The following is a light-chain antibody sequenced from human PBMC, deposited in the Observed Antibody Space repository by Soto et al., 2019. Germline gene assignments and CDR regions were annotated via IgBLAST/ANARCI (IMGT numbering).Light chain of an antibody. CDR2: ASS. V-gene: IGKV1-39*01. Sequence: YMYWYQQKPGQAPKFLIYASSTLQSGVPSRFSGSASGTDCTLTISSLQTEDVQTNDCQQSYSSPLTFGQGTQVDIK. CDR3: QQSYSSPLT. CDR1: Y. J-gene: IGKJ1*01.